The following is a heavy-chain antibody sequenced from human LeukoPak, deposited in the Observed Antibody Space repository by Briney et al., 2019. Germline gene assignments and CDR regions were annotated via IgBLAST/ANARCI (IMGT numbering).Heavy chain of an antibody. CDR1: GGTFSSYA. Sequence: SVKVSCKACGGTFSSYAISWLRQAPGQGLEWVGGIIPIFGTANYAQKFQGRVTITTDESTSTAYMELSSLRSEDTAVYYCARTYDSSGYYFDYWGQGTLVTVSS. J-gene: IGHJ4*02. CDR3: ARTYDSSGYYFDY. CDR2: IIPIFGTA. D-gene: IGHD3-22*01. V-gene: IGHV1-69*05.